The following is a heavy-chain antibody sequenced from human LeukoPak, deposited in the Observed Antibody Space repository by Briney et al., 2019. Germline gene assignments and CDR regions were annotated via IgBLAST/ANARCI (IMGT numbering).Heavy chain of an antibody. CDR2: IYYSGST. V-gene: IGHV4-59*01. CDR3: ARTTVVTGVMFDY. CDR1: GGSISSYY. Sequence: PSETLSLTCTVSGGSISSYYWSWIRQPPGKGLEWIGYIYYSGSTNYNPSLKSRVTISVDTSKNQFSLKLSSVTAADTAVYYCARTTVVTGVMFDYWGQGTLVTVSS. J-gene: IGHJ4*02. D-gene: IGHD4-23*01.